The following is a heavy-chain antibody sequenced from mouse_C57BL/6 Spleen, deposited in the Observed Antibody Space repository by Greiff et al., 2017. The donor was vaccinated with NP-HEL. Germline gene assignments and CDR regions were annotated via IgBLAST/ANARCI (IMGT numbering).Heavy chain of an antibody. CDR1: GFTFSSYA. CDR3: ARERFMDY. V-gene: IGHV5-4*01. J-gene: IGHJ4*01. CDR2: ISDGGSYT. Sequence: DVMLVESGGGLVKPGGSLKLSCAASGFTFSSYAMSWVRQTPEKRLEWVATISDGGSYTYYPDNVKGRFTISRDNAKNNLYLQMSHLKSEDTAMYYCARERFMDYWGQGTSVTVSS.